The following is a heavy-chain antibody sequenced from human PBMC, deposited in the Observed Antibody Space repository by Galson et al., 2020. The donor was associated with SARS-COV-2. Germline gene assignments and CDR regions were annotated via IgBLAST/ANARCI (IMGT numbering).Heavy chain of an antibody. V-gene: IGHV3-30*18. CDR2: ISYDGSNK. CDR1: GFTFSSYG. Sequence: GGSLRLSCAASGFTFSSYGMHWVRQAPGKGLEWVTVISYDGSNKYYADSVKGRFTISRDNSKNTLYLQMNSLRAEDTAVYYCAKSLVGAGYYFDFWGQGTLVTVSS. D-gene: IGHD1-26*01. J-gene: IGHJ4*02. CDR3: AKSLVGAGYYFDF.